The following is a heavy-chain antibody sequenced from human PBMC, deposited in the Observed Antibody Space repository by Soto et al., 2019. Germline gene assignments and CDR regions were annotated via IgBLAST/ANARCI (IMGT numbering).Heavy chain of an antibody. CDR3: AKALAAIAAAGSDEFDY. CDR2: ISGSGGST. V-gene: IGHV3-23*01. CDR1: GFTFSSYA. Sequence: PGGSLRLSCAASGFTFSSYAMSWVRRAPGKGLEWVSAISGSGGSTYYADSVKGRFTISRDNSKNTLYLQMNSLRAEDTAVYYCAKALAAIAAAGSDEFDYWGQGTLVTVSS. D-gene: IGHD6-13*01. J-gene: IGHJ4*02.